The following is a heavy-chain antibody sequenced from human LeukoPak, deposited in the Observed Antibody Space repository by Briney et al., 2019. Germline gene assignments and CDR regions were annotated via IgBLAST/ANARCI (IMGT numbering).Heavy chain of an antibody. J-gene: IGHJ4*02. V-gene: IGHV3-30*03. D-gene: IGHD4-23*01. CDR3: ATSLRPGGGNSFLLDY. Sequence: PGRSLRLSCAASGFTISRLGMHWVRQAPGKGLEWVAVISYDGSTKYYADSVKGRFTISRDNSKNTLYLQMNSLTVHDTAVYYCATSLRPGGGNSFLLDYWGQGILVTVSS. CDR1: GFTISRLG. CDR2: ISYDGSTK.